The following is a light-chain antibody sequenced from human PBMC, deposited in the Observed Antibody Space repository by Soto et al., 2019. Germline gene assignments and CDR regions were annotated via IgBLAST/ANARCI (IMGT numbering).Light chain of an antibody. J-gene: IGLJ3*02. CDR3: WSYRSSATWV. V-gene: IGLV2-11*01. Sequence: QSALIQPPSVSGSPGQSVTISCTGPSNDLGSSDYVSWYQQHPGPVPKSMIYNVNTRPSGVPARFSGSKSGNTASMTISGLQAEGEADYWCWSYRSSATWVFGGGTKLTVL. CDR2: NVN. CDR1: SNDLGSSDY.